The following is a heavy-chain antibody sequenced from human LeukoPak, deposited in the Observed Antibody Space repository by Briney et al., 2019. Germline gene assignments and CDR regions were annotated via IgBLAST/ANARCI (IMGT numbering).Heavy chain of an antibody. CDR3: ARLSTAVAGGDY. Sequence: GGSLRLSCAASGLAFTNSWMSWVRQTPGEGLEWVANIKQDGSEKYYVDSVKGRFTISRDNARNSLYLQMNSLTAEDTALYYCARLSTAVAGGDYWGQGALVTVSS. D-gene: IGHD6-19*01. CDR1: GLAFTNSW. CDR2: IKQDGSEK. J-gene: IGHJ4*02. V-gene: IGHV3-7*01.